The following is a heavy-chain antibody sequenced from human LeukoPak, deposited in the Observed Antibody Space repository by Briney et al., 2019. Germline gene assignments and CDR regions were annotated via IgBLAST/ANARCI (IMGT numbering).Heavy chain of an antibody. J-gene: IGHJ4*02. V-gene: IGHV3-73*01. CDR3: TRTYDDGDYVWDY. CDR2: IRSKANSYAT. D-gene: IGHD4-17*01. Sequence: GGSLRLSCAASGFTFSGYAMHWVRQASGKGLEWVGRIRSKANSYATAYAASVKGRFTISRDDSKNTAYLQMNSLKTEDTAVYYCTRTYDDGDYVWDYWGQGTLVAVSS. CDR1: GFTFSGYA.